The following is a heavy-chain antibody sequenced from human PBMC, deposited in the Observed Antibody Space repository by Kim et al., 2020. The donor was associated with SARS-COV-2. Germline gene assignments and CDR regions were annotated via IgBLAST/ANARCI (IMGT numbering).Heavy chain of an antibody. D-gene: IGHD3-16*02. CDR1: GGSFSGYY. V-gene: IGHV4-34*01. CDR3: ARGLASGRYDYVWGSYRLGYYFDY. CDR2: INHSGST. J-gene: IGHJ4*02. Sequence: SETLSLICAVYGGSFSGYYWSWIRQPPGKGLEWIGEINHSGSTNYNPSLKSRVTISVDTSKNQFSLKLSSVTAADTAVYYCARGLASGRYDYVWGSYRLGYYFDYWGQGTLVTVSS.